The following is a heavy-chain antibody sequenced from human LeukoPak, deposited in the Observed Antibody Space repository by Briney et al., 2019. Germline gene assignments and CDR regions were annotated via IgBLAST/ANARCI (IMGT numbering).Heavy chain of an antibody. J-gene: IGHJ4*02. CDR2: ISSSGSTT. V-gene: IGHV3-48*03. CDR3: ARDYCSGGSCYEDY. CDR1: GFTFSSYE. Sequence: PGGSLRLSCAASGFTFSSYEMNWVRQAPGKGLEWVSYISSSGSTTYYADSVKGRFTISRDSAKNSLYLQMNSLRAEDTAVYYCARDYCSGGSCYEDYWGQGTLVTVSS. D-gene: IGHD2-15*01.